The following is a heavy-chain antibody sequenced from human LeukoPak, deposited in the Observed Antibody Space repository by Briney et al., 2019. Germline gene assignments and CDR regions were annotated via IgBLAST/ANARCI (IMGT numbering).Heavy chain of an antibody. CDR2: IYPGDSDT. J-gene: IGHJ6*03. CDR1: GSRFTSYW. Sequence: GASLQISSKGSGSRFTSYWIGWVRQMPGKGLEWMGIIYPGDSDTRYSPSFQGQVTISADKSISTAYLQWSSLKASDTAMYYCARGTHRDYYYYYMDVWGKGTTVTVSS. V-gene: IGHV5-51*01. D-gene: IGHD3-10*01. CDR3: ARGTHRDYYYYYMDV.